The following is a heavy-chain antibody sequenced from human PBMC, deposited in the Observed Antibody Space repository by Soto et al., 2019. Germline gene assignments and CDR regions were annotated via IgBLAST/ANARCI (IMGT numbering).Heavy chain of an antibody. J-gene: IGHJ6*02. CDR3: AKDFGSGSYEDFYYGMDV. D-gene: IGHD3-10*01. Sequence: QVQLVESGGGVVQPGRSLRLSCAASGFTFSSYGIHWVRQAPGRGLEWVEVMSYGGSIKYYADSVKGRFSISRDNSKNTLYLQMNSLRPEDTAVYYCAKDFGSGSYEDFYYGMDVWGQGTTVTVSS. V-gene: IGHV3-30*18. CDR1: GFTFSSYG. CDR2: MSYGGSIK.